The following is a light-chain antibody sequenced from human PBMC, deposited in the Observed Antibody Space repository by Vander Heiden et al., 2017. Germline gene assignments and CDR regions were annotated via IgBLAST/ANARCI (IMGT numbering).Light chain of an antibody. CDR1: ALPKQY. V-gene: IGLV3-25*03. J-gene: IGLJ1*01. CDR2: KDS. Sequence: SYELTQPPSVSVSPGQTARITCYGDALPKQYAYWYQQKPGQAPVLVIYKDSERPSGIPERFSGSSSGTTVTLTISGVQAEDEADYYCQSADSSGTYPYVFGTGTKVTVL. CDR3: QSADSSGTYPYV.